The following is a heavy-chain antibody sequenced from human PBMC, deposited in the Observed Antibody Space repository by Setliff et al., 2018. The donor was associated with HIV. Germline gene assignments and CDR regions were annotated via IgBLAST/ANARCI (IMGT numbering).Heavy chain of an antibody. J-gene: IGHJ4*02. CDR2: ITSGGST. CDR3: AKGVRPVDTALVSGPTY. D-gene: IGHD5-18*01. V-gene: IGHV3-23*01. CDR1: GFTFSSYA. Sequence: GGSLRLSCAASGFTFSSYAMSWVRQTPEKGLEWVSIITSGGSTYYADSAKGRFIISRDNSKNTLYLQMNSLRADDTAIYYCAKGVRPVDTALVSGPTYWGQGIRVTVSS.